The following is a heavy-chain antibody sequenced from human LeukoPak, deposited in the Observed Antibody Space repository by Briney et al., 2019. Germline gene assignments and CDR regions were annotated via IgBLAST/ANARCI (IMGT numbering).Heavy chain of an antibody. CDR3: ARGGSGTSVLYY. V-gene: IGHV3-23*01. D-gene: IGHD2-2*01. J-gene: IGHJ4*02. CDR1: GFTFSNYA. Sequence: GGSQRLSCAASGFTFSNYAMTWVRQAPGKGLEWVSFISDSETNYGGSVKGRFTVSRDNSKNTLYLEMNSLRAEDTAVYYCARGGSGTSVLYYWGQGVQVTVSS. CDR2: ISDSET.